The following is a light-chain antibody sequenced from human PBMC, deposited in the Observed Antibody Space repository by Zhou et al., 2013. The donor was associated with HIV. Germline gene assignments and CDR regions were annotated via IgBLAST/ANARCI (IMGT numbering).Light chain of an antibody. CDR2: KAS. CDR3: QQYNSYWT. V-gene: IGKV1-5*03. CDR1: QSISTW. J-gene: IGKJ1*01. Sequence: DIQMTQSPSTLSASVGDRVTITCRASQSISTWLAWYQQKPGKIPDLLIYKASTLESGVPSRFSGSASGTQFTLTINSLQPDDFATYYCQQYNSYWTFGQGTKVEIK.